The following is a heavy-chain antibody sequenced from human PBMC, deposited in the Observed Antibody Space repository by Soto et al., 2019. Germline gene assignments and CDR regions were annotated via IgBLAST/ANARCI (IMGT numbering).Heavy chain of an antibody. V-gene: IGHV4-34*01. Sequence: SDTLSLTCAVYGGSFSGYYWSWIRQPPGKGLEWIGEINHSGSTSYNPSLKSRVTISVDTSKNQFSLKVSSVTAADTAVYYCARGDIAAAGVPFDYWGQGTRVNVS. D-gene: IGHD6-13*01. CDR1: GGSFSGYY. CDR2: INHSGST. CDR3: ARGDIAAAGVPFDY. J-gene: IGHJ4*02.